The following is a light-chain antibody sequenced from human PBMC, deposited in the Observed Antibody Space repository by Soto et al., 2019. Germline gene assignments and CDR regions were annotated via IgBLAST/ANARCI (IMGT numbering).Light chain of an antibody. CDR3: QQGHNWPLT. CDR1: QSISTE. V-gene: IGKV3-15*01. CDR2: SAS. Sequence: EIVMTQSPATLSVSPGERATLSCRASQSISTELAWYQQKPGQPPRLLIYSASTRATGVPARFTGNGSGSEFTLTISGLQSEDFAVYYCQQGHNWPLTFGQGTRLEI. J-gene: IGKJ2*01.